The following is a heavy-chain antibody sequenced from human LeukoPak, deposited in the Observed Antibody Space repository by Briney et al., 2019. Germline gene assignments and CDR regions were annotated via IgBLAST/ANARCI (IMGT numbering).Heavy chain of an antibody. CDR2: IYYSGST. V-gene: IGHV4-34*09. CDR3: ASRSSLDTSSGWYYDY. D-gene: IGHD6-19*01. CDR1: GGSFSGYY. Sequence: SETLSLTCAVYGGSFSGYYWSWIRQPPGKGLEWIGHIYYSGSTYHNPSLKSRVTISVDTSKNQFSLKLSSVTAADTAVYYCASRSSLDTSSGWYYDYWGQGTLVTVSS. J-gene: IGHJ4*02.